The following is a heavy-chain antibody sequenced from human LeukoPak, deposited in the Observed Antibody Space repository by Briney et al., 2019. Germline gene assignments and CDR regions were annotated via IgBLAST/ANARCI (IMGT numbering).Heavy chain of an antibody. CDR3: ASGVIAAAGSPPNYFDY. Sequence: GGSLRLSCAASGFTFSSYAMSWVRQAPGKGLEWVAVISYDGSNKYYADSVKGRFTISRDNSKNTLYLQMNSLRAEDTAVYYCASGVIAAAGSPPNYFDYWGQGTLVTVSS. D-gene: IGHD6-13*01. CDR1: GFTFSSYA. J-gene: IGHJ4*02. V-gene: IGHV3-30-3*01. CDR2: ISYDGSNK.